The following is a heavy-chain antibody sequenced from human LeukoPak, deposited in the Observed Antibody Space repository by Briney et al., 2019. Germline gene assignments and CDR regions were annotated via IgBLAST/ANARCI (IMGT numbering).Heavy chain of an antibody. CDR1: GFPFSSYS. Sequence: GGSLRLSCAASGFPFSSYSMNWVRQAPGKGLEWVSSISTSSSYIYYADSVKGRFTISRDNARKSLYLQMNSLRAEDTAVYYCAELGITMIGGVWGKGTTVTISS. CDR3: AELGITMIGGV. CDR2: ISTSSSYI. J-gene: IGHJ6*04. V-gene: IGHV3-21*01. D-gene: IGHD3-10*02.